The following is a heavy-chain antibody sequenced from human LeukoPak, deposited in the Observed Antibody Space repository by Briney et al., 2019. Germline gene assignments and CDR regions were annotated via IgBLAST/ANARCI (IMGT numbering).Heavy chain of an antibody. Sequence: DSVRGRFTVSRDNSKNTLSLQMNSLRADDSAVYYCAKGYSSGWYYFDYWGQGTLVTVSS. V-gene: IGHV3-33*06. D-gene: IGHD6-19*01. CDR3: AKGYSSGWYYFDY. J-gene: IGHJ4*02.